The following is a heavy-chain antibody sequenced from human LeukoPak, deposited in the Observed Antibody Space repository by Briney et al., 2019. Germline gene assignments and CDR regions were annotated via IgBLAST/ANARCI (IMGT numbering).Heavy chain of an antibody. CDR3: ARQPRYCSSTSCYTGRWFDP. J-gene: IGHJ5*02. D-gene: IGHD2-2*02. CDR2: IYPGDSDT. Sequence: GESLKVSCKGSGYSFTSYWIGWVRQMPGKGLEWMGIIYPGDSDTRYSPSFQGQVTISADKSISTAYLQWSSLKASDTAMYYCARQPRYCSSTSCYTGRWFDPWGQGTLVTVSS. V-gene: IGHV5-51*01. CDR1: GYSFTSYW.